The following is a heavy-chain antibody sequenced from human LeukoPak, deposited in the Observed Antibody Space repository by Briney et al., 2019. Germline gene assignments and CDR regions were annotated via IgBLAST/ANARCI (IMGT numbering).Heavy chain of an antibody. CDR2: IRDSGSST. Sequence: GGSLRLSCAASGFTFSSYAMSWVRQAPGKGLEWVSAIRDSGSSTHYADSVKGRFTISRDNSKNTLYLQMNSLRADDTAVYYCARYYYYDSSTYYHHFDYWGQGTLVTVSS. CDR1: GFTFSSYA. J-gene: IGHJ4*02. V-gene: IGHV3-23*01. D-gene: IGHD3-22*01. CDR3: ARYYYYDSSTYYHHFDY.